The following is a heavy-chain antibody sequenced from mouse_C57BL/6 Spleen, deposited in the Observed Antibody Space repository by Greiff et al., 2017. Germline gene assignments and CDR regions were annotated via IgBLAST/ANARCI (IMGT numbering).Heavy chain of an antibody. CDR2: INPSNGGN. V-gene: IGHV1-53*01. Sequence: VKLQQPGTELVKPGASVKLSCKASGYTFTSYWMHWVKQRPGQGLEWIGNINPSNGGNNYKEKFKSKATLTVDKSSSTAYMQRSSLTSEDSAVYLCARSYYGSSYVYAMDYWGQGTSVTVSS. D-gene: IGHD1-1*01. CDR3: ARSYYGSSYVYAMDY. CDR1: GYTFTSYW. J-gene: IGHJ4*01.